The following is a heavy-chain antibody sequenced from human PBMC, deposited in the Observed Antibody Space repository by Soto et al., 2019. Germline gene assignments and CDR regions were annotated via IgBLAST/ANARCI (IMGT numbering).Heavy chain of an antibody. V-gene: IGHV3-21*01. D-gene: IGHD2-2*02. Sequence: GGSLRLSRAASGFTFSSYSMNWVRQAPGKGLEWVSSISSSSSYIHYADSVKGRFTISRDNAKKSLYLQMNSLRAEDTAVYYCARDLENSHCSSTSCYRPTLAFDIWGQGTMVTVSS. CDR3: ARDLENSHCSSTSCYRPTLAFDI. CDR2: ISSSSSYI. J-gene: IGHJ3*02. CDR1: GFTFSSYS.